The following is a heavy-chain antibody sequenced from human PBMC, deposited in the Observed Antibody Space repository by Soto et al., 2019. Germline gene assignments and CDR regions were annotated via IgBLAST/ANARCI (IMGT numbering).Heavy chain of an antibody. CDR2: IYHGGST. Sequence: LSLTCAVSGGSISSANWWTWVRDPPGKGLEWIGEIYHGGSTSYKPSLKSRVTLSLDKFKNHFSLNLTSVTAADTAVYYCARLSFSYGVDVWGQGTKVTVSS. CDR3: ARLSFSYGVDV. CDR1: GGSISSANW. V-gene: IGHV4-4*02. J-gene: IGHJ6*02.